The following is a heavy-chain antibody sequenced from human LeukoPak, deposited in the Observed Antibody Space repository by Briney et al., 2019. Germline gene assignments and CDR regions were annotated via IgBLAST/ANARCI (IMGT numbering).Heavy chain of an antibody. Sequence: PRGSLRLSCAASGFTFSSFGMHWVRQAPGNGLEWVAVIWYDASNKYYADSVKGRFTISRDNSTNTLYLHMSSLRDDDTAVYYCVRGVGVSRFNYLDPWGQGTLVIVSS. CDR1: GFTFSSFG. D-gene: IGHD1-7*01. J-gene: IGHJ5*02. CDR2: IWYDASNK. V-gene: IGHV3-33*01. CDR3: VRGVGVSRFNYLDP.